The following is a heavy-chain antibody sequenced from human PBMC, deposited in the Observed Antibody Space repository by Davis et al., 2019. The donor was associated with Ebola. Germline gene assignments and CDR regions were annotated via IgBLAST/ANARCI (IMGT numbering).Heavy chain of an antibody. D-gene: IGHD3-10*01. V-gene: IGHV4-59*01. CDR3: ARDQLWFGELLYYYYGMDV. Sequence: SETLSLTCAVYGGSFSGYYWSWIRQPPGKGLEWIGYIYYSGSTNYNPSLKSRVTISVDTSKNQFSLKLSSVTAADTAVYYCARDQLWFGELLYYYYGMDVWGQGTTVTVSS. CDR2: IYYSGST. J-gene: IGHJ6*02. CDR1: GGSFSGYY.